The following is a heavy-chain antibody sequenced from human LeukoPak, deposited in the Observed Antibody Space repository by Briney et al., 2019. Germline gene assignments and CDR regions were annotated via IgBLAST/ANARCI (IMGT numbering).Heavy chain of an antibody. D-gene: IGHD3-10*01. Sequence: SVKVSCKASAGMFNTYAISWVRQAPGHGLEWMGRITPLSATPSQSQWIQGRVTITTDISTNTVYLDLSSLRSEDTALYFCAGDPPGTPVGFDVWGQGTMVTVSS. V-gene: IGHV1-69*05. J-gene: IGHJ3*01. CDR2: ITPLSATP. CDR3: AGDPPGTPVGFDV. CDR1: AGMFNTYA.